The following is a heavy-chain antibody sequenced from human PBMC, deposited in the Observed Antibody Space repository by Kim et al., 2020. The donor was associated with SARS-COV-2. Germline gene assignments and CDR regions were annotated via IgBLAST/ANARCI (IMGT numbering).Heavy chain of an antibody. CDR1: GGSISSSSYY. CDR3: ARRGLEDSSGYYPSYF. V-gene: IGHV4-39*01. D-gene: IGHD3-22*01. CDR2: IYYSGST. Sequence: SETLSLTCTVSGGSISSSSYYWGWIRQPPGKGLEWIGSIYYSGSTYYNPSLKSRVTISVDTSKNQFSLKLSSVTAADTAVYYCARRGLEDSSGYYPSYF. J-gene: IGHJ4*01.